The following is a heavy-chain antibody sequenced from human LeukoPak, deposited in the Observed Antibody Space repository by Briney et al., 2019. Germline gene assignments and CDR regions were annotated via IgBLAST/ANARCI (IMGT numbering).Heavy chain of an antibody. CDR2: IDPSSTYI. CDR3: AKDPAYCSSTSCCTESMY. D-gene: IGHD2-2*02. J-gene: IGHJ4*02. Sequence: GGSLRLSCSASRFTFSSYTMNWVRQAPGKGLEWVSSIDPSSTYIYYADSVKGRFTISRDNAQNSLYLQMNSLRAEDTAVYYCAKDPAYCSSTSCCTESMYWGQGTLVTVSS. CDR1: RFTFSSYT. V-gene: IGHV3-21*01.